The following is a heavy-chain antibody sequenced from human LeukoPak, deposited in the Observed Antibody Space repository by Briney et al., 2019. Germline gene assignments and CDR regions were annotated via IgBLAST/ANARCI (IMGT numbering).Heavy chain of an antibody. Sequence: SETLSLTCNVSGFSISSGYYWGWIRQPPGKGLEWIGNIYHSGATYYNPSLKSRVSISVDTSKNQFSLELSSVTAADTAIYYCLRLFFGDYRDYWGQGTLVTVSS. CDR2: IYHSGAT. V-gene: IGHV4-38-2*02. CDR1: GFSISSGYY. J-gene: IGHJ4*02. D-gene: IGHD3-10*01. CDR3: LRLFFGDYRDY.